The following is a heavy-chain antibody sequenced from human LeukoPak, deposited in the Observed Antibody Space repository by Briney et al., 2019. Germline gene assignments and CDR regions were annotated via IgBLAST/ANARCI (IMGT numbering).Heavy chain of an antibody. CDR3: ARGNYYDSDVYYYKLDY. CDR1: GFTLSSYA. CDR2: ITSRSSST. V-gene: IGHV3-48*01. D-gene: IGHD3-22*01. Sequence: GGSLRLSCAASGFTLSSYAMNWVRQAPGKGLEWVSYITSRSSSTYYADSVRGRFTISRDNAKNSLYLQMNSLRVEDTAVYYCARGNYYDSDVYYYKLDYWGQGTLVTVSS. J-gene: IGHJ4*02.